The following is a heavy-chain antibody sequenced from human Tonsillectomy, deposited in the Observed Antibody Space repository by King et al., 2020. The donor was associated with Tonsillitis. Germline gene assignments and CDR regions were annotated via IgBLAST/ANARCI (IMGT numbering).Heavy chain of an antibody. CDR3: ARWVFGNAFDI. Sequence: VQLVESGGGLVQPGGSLRLSCATSGFTFSKYWMSWVRQAPGKGLEWVANIKQDGSVKYYVDSVKGRLTVSRDNAKNSLYLQMNSLRVEDTAVYYCARWVFGNAFDIWGQGTMVTVSS. CDR1: GFTFSKYW. CDR2: IKQDGSVK. V-gene: IGHV3-7*03. D-gene: IGHD3-3*01. J-gene: IGHJ3*02.